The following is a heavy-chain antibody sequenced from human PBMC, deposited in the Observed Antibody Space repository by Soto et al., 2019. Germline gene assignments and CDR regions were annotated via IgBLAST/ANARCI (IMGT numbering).Heavy chain of an antibody. CDR1: GGTFSRYA. CDR2: IIPIFGTA. CDR3: AKVAGSWYWAFDY. V-gene: IGHV1-69*13. J-gene: IGHJ4*02. Sequence: ASVKVSCQASGGTFSRYAISWVRQAPGQGLEWMGGIIPIFGTANYAQKFQGRVTITADESTSTAYMELSSLRAEDTAVYYCAKVAGSWYWAFDYWGQGTLVTVSS. D-gene: IGHD6-13*01.